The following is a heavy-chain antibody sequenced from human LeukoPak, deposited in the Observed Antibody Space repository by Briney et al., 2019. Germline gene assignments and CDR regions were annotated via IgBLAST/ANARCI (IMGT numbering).Heavy chain of an antibody. Sequence: GGSLRLSCAASGVTFSDYYMSWIRQAPGKGLEWVSYISSSSSHTNCADSVKGRFTIHRDNAKNSLYLQMNSLRAEDTAVYYCARHQYYYDSSGYSDWGQGTLVTVSS. CDR2: ISSSSSHT. J-gene: IGHJ4*02. D-gene: IGHD3-22*01. CDR3: ARHQYYYDSSGYSD. CDR1: GVTFSDYY. V-gene: IGHV3-11*06.